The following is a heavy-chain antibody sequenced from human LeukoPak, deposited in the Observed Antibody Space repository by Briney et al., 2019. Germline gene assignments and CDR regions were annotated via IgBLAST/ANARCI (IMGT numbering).Heavy chain of an antibody. J-gene: IGHJ3*02. D-gene: IGHD2-15*01. CDR1: GGSISSGGYY. Sequence: TSETLSLTCTVSGGSISSGGYYWSWIRQHPGKGLEWIGYIYYSGSTYYNPSLKSRVTISVDTSKNQFSLKLSSVTAADTAVYYCARSNTWWTYAFDIWGQGTMVTVSS. CDR2: IYYSGST. CDR3: ARSNTWWTYAFDI. V-gene: IGHV4-31*03.